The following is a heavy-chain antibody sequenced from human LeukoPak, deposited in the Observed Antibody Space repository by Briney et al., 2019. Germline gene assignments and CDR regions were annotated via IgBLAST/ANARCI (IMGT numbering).Heavy chain of an antibody. D-gene: IGHD4-17*01. Sequence: ASVKVSCKASGYTYTGYYMHWVRQAPGQGLEWMGWTNPNSGGTNYAQKFQGWVTMTRDTSISTAYMELSRLRSDDTAVYYCARGWYYGDYVFDYWGQGTLVTVS. CDR2: TNPNSGGT. V-gene: IGHV1-2*04. CDR3: ARGWYYGDYVFDY. CDR1: GYTYTGYY. J-gene: IGHJ4*02.